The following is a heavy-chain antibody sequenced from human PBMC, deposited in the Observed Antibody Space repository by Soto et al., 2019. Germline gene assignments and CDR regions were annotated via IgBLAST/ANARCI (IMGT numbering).Heavy chain of an antibody. CDR2: IIPIFGTA. V-gene: IGHV1-69*13. Sequence: ASVKVSCKASGGTFSSYSISWVRQAPGQGLECMRGIIPIFGTANYAQKFQGRVTITADESTSTAYMELSSLRSEDTAVYYCASPRRPYYYGSGSPDYYGMDVWGQGTTVTVSS. CDR3: ASPRRPYYYGSGSPDYYGMDV. J-gene: IGHJ6*02. D-gene: IGHD3-10*01. CDR1: GGTFSSYS.